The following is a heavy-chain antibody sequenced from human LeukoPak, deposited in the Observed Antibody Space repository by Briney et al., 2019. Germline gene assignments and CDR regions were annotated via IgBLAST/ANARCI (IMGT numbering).Heavy chain of an antibody. V-gene: IGHV3-33*01. J-gene: IGHJ5*02. D-gene: IGHD3-3*01. CDR2: IWHDGSHK. Sequence: AQSLRLSCAASGFAFNTYATPWDRQAPGHGREWEALIWHDGSHKLYSNSVRGQFSLTRDNPKNTVSLQMNNLKPEDTAVYYCAREIFGPGSCPDLWGQGTLVTVSS. CDR1: GFAFNTYA. CDR3: AREIFGPGSCPDL.